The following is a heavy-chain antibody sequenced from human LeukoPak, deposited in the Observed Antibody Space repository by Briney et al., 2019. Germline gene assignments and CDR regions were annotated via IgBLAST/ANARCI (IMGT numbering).Heavy chain of an antibody. CDR1: GYSISSGYY. CDR3: ARDMRGTEDAFDI. Sequence: SETLSLTCTVSGYSISSGYYWGWIRQPPGKGLEWIGSIYHSGSTYYNPSLKSRVTISVDTSKNQFSLKLSSVTAADTPVYYYARDMRGTEDAFDIWGQGTMVTVSS. CDR2: IYHSGST. D-gene: IGHD3-16*01. J-gene: IGHJ3*02. V-gene: IGHV4-38-2*02.